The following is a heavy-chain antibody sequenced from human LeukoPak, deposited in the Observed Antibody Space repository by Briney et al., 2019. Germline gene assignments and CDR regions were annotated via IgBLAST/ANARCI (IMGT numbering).Heavy chain of an antibody. V-gene: IGHV3-23*01. Sequence: QPGGSLRLSCAASGFTFSNYAMSWVRQAPGKGLEWVSAISANGGSTYYVDSVKGRFTIFRDNSKNTLYLQVNSLRAEDTAVYYCAKEGDYGYWYFDLWGRGTLVPVSS. CDR2: ISANGGST. J-gene: IGHJ2*01. CDR1: GFTFSNYA. CDR3: AKEGDYGYWYFDL. D-gene: IGHD4-17*01.